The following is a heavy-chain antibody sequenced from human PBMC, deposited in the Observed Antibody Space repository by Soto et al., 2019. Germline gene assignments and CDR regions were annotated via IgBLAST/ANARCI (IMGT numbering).Heavy chain of an antibody. Sequence: HPGGSLRLSCAASGFTFSSYAMSWVRQAPGKGLEWVSAISGSGGSTYYADSVKGRFTISRDNSKNTLYLQMNSLRAEDTAVYYCAKVKVEYSSPEVAFDIWGQGTMVTVSS. V-gene: IGHV3-23*01. CDR2: ISGSGGST. J-gene: IGHJ3*02. D-gene: IGHD6-6*01. CDR1: GFTFSSYA. CDR3: AKVKVEYSSPEVAFDI.